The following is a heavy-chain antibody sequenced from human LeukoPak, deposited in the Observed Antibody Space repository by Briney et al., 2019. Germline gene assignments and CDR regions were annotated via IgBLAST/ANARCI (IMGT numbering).Heavy chain of an antibody. CDR2: TYYRSKWSS. CDR1: GDSVSSNSAS. CDR3: ARSVAYYYDTSGHYLDS. J-gene: IGHJ5*01. Sequence: SQTLSLTCVISGDSVSSNSASWNWIRQSPSRGLEWLGRTYYRSKWSSDYAVYVKGRIIINPDTSKNQVSLQLNSVTPEDTAVYYCARSVAYYYDTSGHYLDSWGQRTLVTVSS. D-gene: IGHD3-22*01. V-gene: IGHV6-1*01.